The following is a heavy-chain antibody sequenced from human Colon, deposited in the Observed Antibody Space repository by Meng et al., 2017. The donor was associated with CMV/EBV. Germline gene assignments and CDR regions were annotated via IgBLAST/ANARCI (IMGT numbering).Heavy chain of an antibody. CDR1: GYTFTANF. D-gene: IGHD3-22*01. J-gene: IGHJ4*02. CDR3: AKRVQPDSGYSN. CDR2: INPPNGDT. V-gene: IGHV1-2*02. Sequence: QGKLVQWGAEVKKPGASGKLSCKASGYTFTANFMHWVRQAPGQGLEWMGWINPPNGDTKYAQKFEGRVTITRDTSISTVYMELNSLTSDDTAVYYCAKRVQPDSGYSNWGQGTLVTVSS.